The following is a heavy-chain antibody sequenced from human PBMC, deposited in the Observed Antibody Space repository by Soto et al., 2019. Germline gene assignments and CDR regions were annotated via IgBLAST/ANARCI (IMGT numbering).Heavy chain of an antibody. CDR2: IHAGNGNT. CDR1: GYTFTNYA. V-gene: IGHV1-3*01. CDR3: ARASPTVRGSDPPEDFQY. Sequence: QVQLVQSGAEVKKPGASVKVSCKASGYTFTNYAMHWVRQAPGQRLEWMGWIHAGNGNTKYSQKFQGRVTITRDTSESTGNMEMGSLRYEATAVYYCARASPTVRGSDPPEDFQYWGQGTLVTVSS. D-gene: IGHD2-21*02. J-gene: IGHJ1*01.